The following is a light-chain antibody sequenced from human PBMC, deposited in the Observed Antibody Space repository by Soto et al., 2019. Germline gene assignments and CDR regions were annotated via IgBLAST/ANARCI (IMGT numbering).Light chain of an antibody. Sequence: EIVLTQSPATLSLSPGERATLSCRASQSVSSYLAWYQQKPGQAPRLPIYDASNRATGIPARFSGSGSGTDFTLTISSLEPEDFAVYYCQQRSNWQVTFGPGTKVDIK. CDR3: QQRSNWQVT. J-gene: IGKJ3*01. CDR1: QSVSSY. V-gene: IGKV3-11*01. CDR2: DAS.